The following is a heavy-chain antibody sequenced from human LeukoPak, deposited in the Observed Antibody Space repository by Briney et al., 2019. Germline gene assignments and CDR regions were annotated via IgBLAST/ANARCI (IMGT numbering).Heavy chain of an antibody. V-gene: IGHV3-21*01. CDR3: ARVVGLTGYSSNWYSGYYYYMDV. Sequence: GGSLRLSCAASGFTFSSYSINWVRQAPGKGLEWVSSISSSSSYIYYADSVKGRFTISRDNAKNSLYLQMNSLRAEDTAVYYCARVVGLTGYSSNWYSGYYYYMDVWGKGTTVTVSS. D-gene: IGHD6-13*01. CDR1: GFTFSSYS. J-gene: IGHJ6*03. CDR2: ISSSSSYI.